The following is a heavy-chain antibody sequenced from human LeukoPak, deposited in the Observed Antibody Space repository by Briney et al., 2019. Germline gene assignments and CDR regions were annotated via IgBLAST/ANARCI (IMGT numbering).Heavy chain of an antibody. V-gene: IGHV3-48*04. Sequence: SGGSLRLSCAASGFTFSSYSLNWVRQAPGKGLEWVSFISSSSITIYYADSVKCRFTISRDNAEKSLYLQMNSLRAEDTAVYYCARDRGGSYSAIDYWGQGTLVTVSS. J-gene: IGHJ4*02. D-gene: IGHD2-15*01. CDR3: ARDRGGSYSAIDY. CDR2: ISSSSITI. CDR1: GFTFSSYS.